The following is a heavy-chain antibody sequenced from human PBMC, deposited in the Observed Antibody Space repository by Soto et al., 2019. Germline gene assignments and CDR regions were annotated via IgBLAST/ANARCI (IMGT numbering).Heavy chain of an antibody. D-gene: IGHD1-7*01. CDR3: ARGRITGTTDYGFDV. Sequence: QVQLVESGGGVVQPGRSLRLSCAASGFTFSSYGMHWVRQAPGKGLEWVAVKWYDGSNQHYADSVWGRFTISRDNAKNTVYLQMNSLRAEDTAVYYCARGRITGTTDYGFDVWGQGTTVTVSS. J-gene: IGHJ6*02. CDR1: GFTFSSYG. V-gene: IGHV3-33*01. CDR2: KWYDGSNQ.